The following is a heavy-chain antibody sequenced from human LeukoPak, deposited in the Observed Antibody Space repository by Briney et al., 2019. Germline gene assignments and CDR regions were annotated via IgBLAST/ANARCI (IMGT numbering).Heavy chain of an antibody. V-gene: IGHV3-23*01. CDR1: GFTFSSYA. CDR3: ATTQAGNYYYYYYMDV. Sequence: GGSLRLSCAASGFTFSSYAMSWVRQAPGKGLEWVSAISGSGGSTYYADSVKGWFTISRDNSKNTLYLQMNGLRAEDTAVYYCATTQAGNYYYYYYMDVWGKGTTVTVSS. D-gene: IGHD1-1*01. J-gene: IGHJ6*03. CDR2: ISGSGGST.